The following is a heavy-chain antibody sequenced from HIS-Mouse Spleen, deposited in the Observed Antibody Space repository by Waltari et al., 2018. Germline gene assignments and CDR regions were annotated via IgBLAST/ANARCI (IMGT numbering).Heavy chain of an antibody. Sequence: QVQLQQWGAGLLKPSETLSLTCAVYGGSFSGYYWSWIRQPPGKGREWIGEINHSGSTNYNPSLKSRVTISVDTSKNQFSLKLSSVTAADTAVYYCAREINTGIAAASYYYYGMDVWGQGTTVTVSS. CDR2: INHSGST. CDR1: GGSFSGYY. D-gene: IGHD6-13*01. J-gene: IGHJ6*02. CDR3: AREINTGIAAASYYYYGMDV. V-gene: IGHV4-34*01.